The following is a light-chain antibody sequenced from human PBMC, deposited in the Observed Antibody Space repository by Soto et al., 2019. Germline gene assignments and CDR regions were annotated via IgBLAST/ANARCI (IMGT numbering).Light chain of an antibody. CDR1: SSDVGGYNF. CDR2: EVT. Sequence: LTQPASVSGSPGQSIAISCTGTSSDVGGYNFVSWYQQHPDKAPKLIVYEVTHRPSGVSNRFSGSKSGNTASLTISGLQGEDEADYYCSSLSGGNIRVFGTGTKVTVL. V-gene: IGLV2-14*01. CDR3: SSLSGGNIRV. J-gene: IGLJ1*01.